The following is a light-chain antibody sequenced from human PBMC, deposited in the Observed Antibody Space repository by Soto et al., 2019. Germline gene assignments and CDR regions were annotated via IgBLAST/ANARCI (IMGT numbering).Light chain of an antibody. J-gene: IGKJ5*01. CDR2: DAS. V-gene: IGKV3-15*01. Sequence: ETVMTQSPATLSMSPGERATLSCRASQSVSSNLAWLQQKPGQAPRLLIYDASTRATGIPARFSGSGSGTEFTLTISSLQSEDFAVYYCQQYNNWPPITFGQGTRLEMK. CDR3: QQYNNWPPIT. CDR1: QSVSSN.